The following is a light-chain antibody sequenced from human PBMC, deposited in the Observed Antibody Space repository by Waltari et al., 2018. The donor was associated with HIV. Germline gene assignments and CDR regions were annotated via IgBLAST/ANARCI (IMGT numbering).Light chain of an antibody. Sequence: QSVLTQPPSVSGAPGPRVTISCTGSSSTIGAGYDVHWYQQLPGTAPKLLIYANINRPSGVPDRFSGSKSGSSASLAITGLQAEDEAHYYCQSFDSSLTTSGVIFGGGTKLTVL. CDR2: ANI. CDR1: SSTIGAGYD. V-gene: IGLV1-40*01. J-gene: IGLJ2*01. CDR3: QSFDSSLTTSGVI.